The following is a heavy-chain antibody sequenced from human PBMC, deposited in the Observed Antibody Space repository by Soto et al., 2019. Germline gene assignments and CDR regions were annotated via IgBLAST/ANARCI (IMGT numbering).Heavy chain of an antibody. Sequence: EVQLVESGGGLVQPGGSLRLSCAASGLIFSDYHMDWVRQAPGKGLEWVGRIRRKANSYTTEYAASVKGRFTISRDDSKNSLYLQMNSLKTEGTAVYYCAMLGGWSGGSTDMDVWGQGTTVTVSS. CDR1: GLIFSDYH. CDR3: AMLGGWSGGSTDMDV. V-gene: IGHV3-72*01. CDR2: IRRKANSYTT. D-gene: IGHD6-19*01. J-gene: IGHJ6*02.